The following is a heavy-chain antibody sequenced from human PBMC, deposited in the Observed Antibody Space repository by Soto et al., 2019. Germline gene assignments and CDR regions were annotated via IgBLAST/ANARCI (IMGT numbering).Heavy chain of an antibody. V-gene: IGHV3-21*01. Sequence: EVQLVESGGGLVKPGGSLRLSCAASGFTFSSYSMNWVRQAPGKGLEWVSSISSSSSYIYYADSVKGRFTISRDNAKNSLYLQMNSLRAEDTAVYYCAREKADYYYGMDVWGQGTTVTVSS. CDR2: ISSSSSYI. CDR1: GFTFSSYS. D-gene: IGHD6-19*01. J-gene: IGHJ6*02. CDR3: AREKADYYYGMDV.